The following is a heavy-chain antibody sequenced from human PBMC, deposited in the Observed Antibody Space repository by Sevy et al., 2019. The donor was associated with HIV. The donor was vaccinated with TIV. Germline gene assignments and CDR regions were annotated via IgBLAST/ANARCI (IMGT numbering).Heavy chain of an antibody. CDR3: AKDRVSGAYYTGDFDY. CDR1: GFTFSTYA. V-gene: IGHV3-23*01. CDR2: ISFSGGST. J-gene: IGHJ4*02. Sequence: GGSLRLSCAASGFTFSTYAMTWVRQAPGRGLEWVSVISFSGGSTYYADSVKGRFTLSNDNSKKTSYLQMNSLRAEDTAVYYCAKDRVSGAYYTGDFDYWGQGTLVTVSS. D-gene: IGHD3-3*01.